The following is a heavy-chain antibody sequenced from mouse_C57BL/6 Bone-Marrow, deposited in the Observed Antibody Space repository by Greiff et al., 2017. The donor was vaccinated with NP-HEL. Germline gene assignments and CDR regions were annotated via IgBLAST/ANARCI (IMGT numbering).Heavy chain of an antibody. V-gene: IGHV5-16*01. CDR1: GFTFSDYY. CDR3: AREGYYGGYFDY. CDR2: INYDGSST. Sequence: EVQVVESEGGLVQPGSSMKLSCTASGFTFSDYYMAWVRQVPEKGLEWVANINYDGSSTYYLDSLKSRFIISRDNAKNILYLQMSSLKSEDTATYYCAREGYYGGYFDYWGQGTTLTVSS. J-gene: IGHJ2*01. D-gene: IGHD1-1*01.